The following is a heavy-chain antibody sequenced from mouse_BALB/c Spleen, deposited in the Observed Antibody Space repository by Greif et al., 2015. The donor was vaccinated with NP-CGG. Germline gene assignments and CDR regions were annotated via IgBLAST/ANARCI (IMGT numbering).Heavy chain of an antibody. D-gene: IGHD1-1*01. CDR1: GYTFTSYW. Sequence: QVQLQQSGAELAKPWASVKMSSKASGYTFTSYWMHWVKQRPGQGLEWIGYINPSTGYTEYNQKFKDKATLTADKSSSTAYMQLSSLTSEDSAVYYCASYYGSSYFDYWGQGTTLTVSS. J-gene: IGHJ2*01. CDR3: ASYYGSSYFDY. CDR2: INPSTGYT. V-gene: IGHV1-7*01.